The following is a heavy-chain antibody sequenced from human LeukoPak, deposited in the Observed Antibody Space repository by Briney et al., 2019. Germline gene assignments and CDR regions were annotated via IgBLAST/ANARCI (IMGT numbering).Heavy chain of an antibody. CDR1: GGTFSSYA. CDR3: ACYGSGSYYNAAFDI. V-gene: IGHV1-69*13. CDR2: IIPIFGTA. J-gene: IGHJ3*02. Sequence: SVNVSCKASGGTFSSYAISWVRQAPGQGLEWMGGIIPIFGTANYAQKFQGRVTITADESTSTAYMELSSLRSEDTAVYYCACYGSGSYYNAAFDIWGQGTMVTVSS. D-gene: IGHD3-10*01.